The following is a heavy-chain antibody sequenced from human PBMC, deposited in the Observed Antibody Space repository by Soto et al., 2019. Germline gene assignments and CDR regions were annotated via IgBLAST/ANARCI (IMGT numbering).Heavy chain of an antibody. CDR3: SRDDSDWFFN. Sequence: GGSLRLSCVASGFTFSFNTIDWVRQAPGKGLEWLGRTESRGETYATTYAASLKGRFTISRDDSKKTAYLQMNSLESEDTAVYYCSRDDSDWFFNWGRGTLVTVSS. V-gene: IGHV3-73*01. CDR1: GFTFSFNT. D-gene: IGHD3-9*01. J-gene: IGHJ4*02. CDR2: TESRGETYAT.